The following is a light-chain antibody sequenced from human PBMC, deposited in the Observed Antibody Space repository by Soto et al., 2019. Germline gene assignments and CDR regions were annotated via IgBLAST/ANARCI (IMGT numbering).Light chain of an antibody. Sequence: EIVMTQSPAALSLSLGEGVTLSCRASQSVGRSLAWYQQRPGQAPRLLIYGASTRATGTPVRFSGIGSGTEFTLTISSLQSEDFVVYYCHQYYEWPLTFGGGTKVDIK. CDR3: HQYYEWPLT. V-gene: IGKV3D-15*01. CDR1: QSVGRS. J-gene: IGKJ4*01. CDR2: GAS.